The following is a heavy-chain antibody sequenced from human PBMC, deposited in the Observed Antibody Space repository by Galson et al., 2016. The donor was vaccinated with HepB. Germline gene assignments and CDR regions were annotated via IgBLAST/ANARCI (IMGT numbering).Heavy chain of an antibody. CDR3: SSEYNSGNFDH. Sequence: SETLSLTCTVSGGSVSSSSYYWGWIRQPPGKGLECIGSIYYTGNTFYNPSLKSRVRVSVDMSKNQFSLKLSSVTAADTAIYYCSSEYNSGNFDHWGQGTLVTVSS. V-gene: IGHV4-39*01. J-gene: IGHJ4*02. CDR1: GGSVSSSSYY. CDR2: IYYTGNT. D-gene: IGHD6-19*01.